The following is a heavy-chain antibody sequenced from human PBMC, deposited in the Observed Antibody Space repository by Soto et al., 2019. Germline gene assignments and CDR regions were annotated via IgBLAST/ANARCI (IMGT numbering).Heavy chain of an antibody. V-gene: IGHV1-2*04. Sequence: VSVKVSRKTSGYTYTGYHMHWVRLAPGQGLEWMGWINPNSGGTNYAQKFQGWVTMTRDTSISTAYMELSRLRSDDTAVYYCASSLAHDAFDIWGQGTMVTVSS. CDR3: ASSLAHDAFDI. CDR2: INPNSGGT. J-gene: IGHJ3*02. CDR1: GYTYTGYH.